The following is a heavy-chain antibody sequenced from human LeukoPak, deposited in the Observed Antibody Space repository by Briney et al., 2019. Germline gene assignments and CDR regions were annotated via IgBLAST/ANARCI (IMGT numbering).Heavy chain of an antibody. CDR1: GFTFSSYV. D-gene: IGHD2-15*01. CDR3: AKVAQFGVVAPGYMDV. J-gene: IGHJ6*03. Sequence: GGSLRLSCAASGFTFSSYVMHWVRQAPGKGLEWVAFIRYDGSNKYYADSVNGRFTISRDNSKNTLYLQMNSLRAEDTAVYYCAKVAQFGVVAPGYMDVWGKGTTVTVSS. CDR2: IRYDGSNK. V-gene: IGHV3-30*02.